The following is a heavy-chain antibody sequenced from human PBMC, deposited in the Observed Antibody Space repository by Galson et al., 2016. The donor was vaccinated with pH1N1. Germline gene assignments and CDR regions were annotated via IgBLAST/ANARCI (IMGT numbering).Heavy chain of an antibody. CDR2: TYYGGST. Sequence: ETLSLTCPISTGSISGYYWTWIRQPPGKGLEWIGYTYYGGSTNYNPSLKSRLTISIDTSKNQFSLKLSSLTAADTAVYYCARGDYGDSLYWYFDVWGGGTLVTVSS. V-gene: IGHV4-59*01. J-gene: IGHJ2*01. CDR3: ARGDYGDSLYWYFDV. D-gene: IGHD4-17*01. CDR1: TGSISGYY.